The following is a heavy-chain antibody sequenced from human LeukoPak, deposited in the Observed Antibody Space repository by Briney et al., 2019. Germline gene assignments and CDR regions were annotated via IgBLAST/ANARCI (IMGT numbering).Heavy chain of an antibody. CDR2: IWYDGSNK. J-gene: IGHJ5*02. CDR3: GTAMAGEYNWFDP. D-gene: IGHD5-18*01. CDR1: GFTFSSYG. V-gene: IGHV3-33*01. Sequence: GGSLRLSCAASGFTFSSYGMHWVRQAPGKGLEWVAVIWYDGSNKYYADSVKGRFTISRDNSKNTLYLQMSSLRAEDTAVYYCGTAMAGEYNWFDPWGQGTLVTVSS.